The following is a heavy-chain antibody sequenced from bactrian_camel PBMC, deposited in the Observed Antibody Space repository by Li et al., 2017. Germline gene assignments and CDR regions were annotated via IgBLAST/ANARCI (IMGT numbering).Heavy chain of an antibody. CDR1: GNLYNLNC. V-gene: IGHV3S54*01. D-gene: IGHD1*01. Sequence: HVQLVESGGGSVQPGGSLRLSCADSGNLYNLNCLGWFRQAPGVEREQVAAFIYTFHRTTRYADSVKGRFTISRDDAKNTMYLQMNNLNPEDSATYYCAPDLNLDECRTLTTDRFHYWGQGTQVTVS. J-gene: IGHJ4*01. CDR2: IYTFHRTT. CDR3: APDLNLDECRTLTTDRFHY.